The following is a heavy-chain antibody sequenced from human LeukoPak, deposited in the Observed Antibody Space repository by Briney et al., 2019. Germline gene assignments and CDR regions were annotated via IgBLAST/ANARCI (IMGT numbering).Heavy chain of an antibody. CDR3: ARDFPILGGYVGDAFDI. D-gene: IGHD5-12*01. V-gene: IGHV3-48*03. J-gene: IGHJ3*02. Sequence: GGSLRLSCAASGFTFSSYEMNWVRQAPGKGLEWVSYISSSGSTIYYADSVKGRFTISRDNARNSLYLQMNSLRAEDTAVYYCARDFPILGGYVGDAFDIWGQGTMVTVSS. CDR1: GFTFSSYE. CDR2: ISSSGSTI.